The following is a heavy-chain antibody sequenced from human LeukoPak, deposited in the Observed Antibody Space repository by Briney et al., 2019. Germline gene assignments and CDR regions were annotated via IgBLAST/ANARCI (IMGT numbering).Heavy chain of an antibody. V-gene: IGHV4-39*01. CDR1: GGSISSSNYY. D-gene: IGHD3-10*01. J-gene: IGHJ4*02. Sequence: SETLSLTCTVSGGSISSSNYYWSWIRQPPGKELEWIASINYGGTTYYNPSLKSRVTISVDTSKNQFSLGLSSVTAADTAVYFCARYVVFGSGKYYFDYWGQGSLVTVSS. CDR3: ARYVVFGSGKYYFDY. CDR2: INYGGTT.